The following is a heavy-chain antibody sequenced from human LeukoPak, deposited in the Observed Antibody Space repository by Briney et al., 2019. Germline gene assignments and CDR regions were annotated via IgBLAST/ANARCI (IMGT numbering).Heavy chain of an antibody. J-gene: IGHJ4*02. D-gene: IGHD6-13*01. CDR2: IYYSGST. CDR3: ARGLGIPASYFDY. CDR1: GGSLSSYY. Sequence: PSETLSLTCTVSGGSLSSYYWRWIRQAPGKGLEWIGYIYYSGSTNYNPSLKSRVTISVDKSKNQFSLELSSVTAADTAVYYCARGLGIPASYFDYWGQGTRVTVSS. V-gene: IGHV4-59*01.